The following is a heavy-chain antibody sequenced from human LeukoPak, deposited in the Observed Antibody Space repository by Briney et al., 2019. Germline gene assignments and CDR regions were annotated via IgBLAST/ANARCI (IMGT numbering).Heavy chain of an antibody. Sequence: QSSETLSLTCAVSGGSISSGGYSWSWIRQPPGKGLEWIGYIYHSGSTHYNPSLKSRVTISVDRSKNQFSLKLSSVTAADTAVYYCARASEYSSSYYFDYWGQGTLVTVSS. CDR1: GGSISSGGYS. CDR3: ARASEYSSSYYFDY. D-gene: IGHD6-6*01. V-gene: IGHV4-30-2*01. CDR2: IYHSGST. J-gene: IGHJ4*02.